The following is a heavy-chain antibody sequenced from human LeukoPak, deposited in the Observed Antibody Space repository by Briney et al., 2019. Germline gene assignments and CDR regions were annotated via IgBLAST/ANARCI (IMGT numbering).Heavy chain of an antibody. CDR3: ARDHNGSGSHY. Sequence: PGGSLRLSCAASGFTFNNYAMSWVRQAPGKGLEWVSSISGSGGRTYYADSVMGRFTISRDNSKNTLYLQMNSLRAEDTAVYYCARDHNGSGSHYWGQGTLVTVSS. CDR1: GFTFNNYA. D-gene: IGHD3-10*01. CDR2: ISGSGGRT. J-gene: IGHJ4*02. V-gene: IGHV3-23*01.